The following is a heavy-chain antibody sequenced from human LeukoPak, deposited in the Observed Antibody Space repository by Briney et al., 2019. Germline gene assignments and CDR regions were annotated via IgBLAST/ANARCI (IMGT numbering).Heavy chain of an antibody. V-gene: IGHV3-23*01. CDR3: AKAPGYYPAEYFQH. CDR2: ISGSGGST. J-gene: IGHJ1*01. CDR1: GFTVSNNY. D-gene: IGHD3-10*01. Sequence: GGSLRLSCAASGFTVSNNYMSWVRQAPGKGLEWVSAISGSGGSTYYADSVKGRFTISRDNSKNTLYLQMNGLRAEDTAVYYCAKAPGYYPAEYFQHWGQGTLVTASS.